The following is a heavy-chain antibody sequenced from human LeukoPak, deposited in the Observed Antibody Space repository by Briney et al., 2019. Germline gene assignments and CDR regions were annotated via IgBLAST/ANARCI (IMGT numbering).Heavy chain of an antibody. D-gene: IGHD5-24*01. CDR3: ARSVEMATIRRGNYYGMDV. CDR2: IYYSGST. J-gene: IGHJ6*02. CDR1: GGSISSYY. V-gene: IGHV4-59*08. Sequence: SETLSLTCTVSGGSISSYYWSWIRQPPGKGLEWIGYIYYSGSTNYNPSLKSRVTISVDTSKNQFSLKLSSVTAADTAVYYCARSVEMATIRRGNYYGMDVWGQGTTVTVSS.